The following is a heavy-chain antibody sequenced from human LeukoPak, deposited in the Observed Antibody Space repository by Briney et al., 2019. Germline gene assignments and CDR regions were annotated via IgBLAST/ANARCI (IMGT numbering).Heavy chain of an antibody. CDR1: GGSISSSSYY. J-gene: IGHJ5*02. V-gene: IGHV4-39*07. Sequence: PSETLSLTCTVSGGSISSSSYYWGWIRQPPGKGLEWIGSIYYSGSTYYNPSLKSRVTISVDTSKNQFSLKLSSVTAADTAVYHCARRPGPRSSAPNWFDPWGQGTLVTVSS. CDR3: ARRPGPRSSAPNWFDP. D-gene: IGHD6-6*01. CDR2: IYYSGST.